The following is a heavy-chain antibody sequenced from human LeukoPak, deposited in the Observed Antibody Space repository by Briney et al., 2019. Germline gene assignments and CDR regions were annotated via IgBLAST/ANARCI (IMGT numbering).Heavy chain of an antibody. D-gene: IGHD4-23*01. V-gene: IGHV4-30-2*01. J-gene: IGHJ3*02. CDR3: ARATVVTGADAFDI. CDR1: GGSISSGGYS. Sequence: SETLSLTCAVSGGSISSGGYSWSWIRQPPGKGLEWIGYIYHSGSTYYNPSLKSRVTISVDRSKNQFSLKLSSVTAADTAVYYCARATVVTGADAFDIWGQGTMVTVSS. CDR2: IYHSGST.